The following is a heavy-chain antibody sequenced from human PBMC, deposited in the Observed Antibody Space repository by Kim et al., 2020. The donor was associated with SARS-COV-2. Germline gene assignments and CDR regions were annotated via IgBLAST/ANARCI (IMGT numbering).Heavy chain of an antibody. CDR3: ARAFLYYYGSGSYRNYYYGMDV. Sequence: ASVKVSCKASGYTFTSYDINWVRQATGQGLEWMGWMKPNSGNTGYAQKFQGRVTMTRNTSISTAYMELSSLRSEDTAVYYCARAFLYYYGSGSYRNYYYGMDVWGQGTTVTVSS. V-gene: IGHV1-8*01. D-gene: IGHD3-10*01. CDR2: MKPNSGNT. J-gene: IGHJ6*02. CDR1: GYTFTSYD.